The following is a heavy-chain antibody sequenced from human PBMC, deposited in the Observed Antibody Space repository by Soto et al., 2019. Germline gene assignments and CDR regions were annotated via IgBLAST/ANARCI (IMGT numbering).Heavy chain of an antibody. D-gene: IGHD3-10*01. V-gene: IGHV2-26*01. CDR3: ARIGGAIIDLYYFDN. CDR2: IFSNDEK. CDR1: GFSLSSDRMG. J-gene: IGHJ4*02. Sequence: QVTLKESGPVLVKPTETLTLTCTVSGFSLSSDRMGVSWIRQPPGKALEWVAHIFSNDEKAYSTSLKSRLTIXKDTSKSQVVLTMTNMDPVDTATYYCARIGGAIIDLYYFDNWGQGTQVTVSS.